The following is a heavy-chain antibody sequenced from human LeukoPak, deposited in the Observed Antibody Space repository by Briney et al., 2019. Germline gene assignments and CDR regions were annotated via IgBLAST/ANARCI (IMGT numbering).Heavy chain of an antibody. CDR1: GFTFTNAW. Sequence: GGSLRLSCAASGFTFTNAWMSWVRQAPGKGLEWVGHIKTKTDGGTMDYAAPVKGRFTISRDDSKNTLYLQMNSLRTEDTAVYYCTTTWSGLFDYWGQGTQVTVSS. J-gene: IGHJ4*02. CDR3: TTTWSGLFDY. D-gene: IGHD3-3*01. V-gene: IGHV3-15*01. CDR2: IKTKTDGGTM.